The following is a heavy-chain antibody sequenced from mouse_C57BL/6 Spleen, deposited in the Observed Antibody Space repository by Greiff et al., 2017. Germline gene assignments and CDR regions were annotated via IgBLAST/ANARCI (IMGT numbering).Heavy chain of an antibody. CDR3: ARGRVYDDYPDYAMDY. CDR2: IYPGSGST. V-gene: IGHV1-55*01. D-gene: IGHD2-4*01. CDR1: GYTFTSYW. J-gene: IGHJ4*01. Sequence: QVQLQQPGAELVKPGASVTMSCKASGYTFTSYWITWVKQRPGQGLEWIGDIYPGSGSTNYNEKFKSKATLTVDTSSSTAYMQLSSLTSEDSAVYYCARGRVYDDYPDYAMDYWGQGTSVTVSS.